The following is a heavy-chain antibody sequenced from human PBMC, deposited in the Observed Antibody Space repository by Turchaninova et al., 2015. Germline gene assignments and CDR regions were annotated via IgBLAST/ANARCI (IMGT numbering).Heavy chain of an antibody. Sequence: QVQLVQSGAEVKKPGASVKVSCKASGYTFSSYGISWVRQAPGPGRVWRGGVRGYKGNTNYAQRVXXRVXXXTDXSTSTXXMAXXXRGADDTAXXYCARVGGSXSWYXXWGQGXPVTVSS. CDR2: VRGYKGNT. V-gene: IGHV1-18*04. D-gene: IGHD6-13*01. CDR3: ARVGGSXSWYXX. J-gene: IGHJ4*02. CDR1: GYTFSSYG.